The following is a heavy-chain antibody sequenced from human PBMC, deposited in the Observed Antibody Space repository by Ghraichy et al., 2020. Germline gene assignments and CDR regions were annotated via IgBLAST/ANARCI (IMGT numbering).Heavy chain of an antibody. CDR3: ASAGAGSSGYYYYYGMDV. J-gene: IGHJ6*02. CDR1: GYTFTGYY. Sequence: ASVKVSCKASGYTFTGYYMHWVRQAPGQGLEWMGWINPNSGGTNYAQKFQGWVTMTRDTSISTAYMELSRLRSDDTAVYYCASAGAGSSGYYYYYGMDVWGQGTTVTVSS. V-gene: IGHV1-2*04. D-gene: IGHD3-22*01. CDR2: INPNSGGT.